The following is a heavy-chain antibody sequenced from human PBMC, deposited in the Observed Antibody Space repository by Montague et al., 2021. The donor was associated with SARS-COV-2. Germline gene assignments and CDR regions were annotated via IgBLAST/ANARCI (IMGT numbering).Heavy chain of an antibody. CDR3: VRDLAGVRGY. J-gene: IGHJ1*01. CDR1: GFDFIRNW. Sequence: SPRLSCAASGFDFIRNWMHWVRQAPGEGLVWVSRLNEDGRITNYADSVRGRFTISRDNAQNILYLQMNSLRVEDTAVYYCVRDLAGVRGYWGPGTLVTVSS. CDR2: LNEDGRIT. D-gene: IGHD5-12*01. V-gene: IGHV3-74*01.